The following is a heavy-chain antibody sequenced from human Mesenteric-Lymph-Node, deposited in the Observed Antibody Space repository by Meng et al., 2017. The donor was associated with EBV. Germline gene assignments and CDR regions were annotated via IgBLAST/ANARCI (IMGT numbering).Heavy chain of an antibody. CDR2: ISVDSGNT. J-gene: IGHJ4*02. V-gene: IGHV1-18*01. CDR3: ARGGLSIDY. Sequence: VQLLQSGAEIRQPGASVKVSCNTSGYTFTSYGNNWVRQAPGQGLGWMGWISVDSGNTNYAQKVRDRVTMTTDFSTNTAYMELRSLTSDDTAVYYCARGGLSIDYWGLGTLVTVSS. CDR1: GYTFTSYG. D-gene: IGHD3-16*01.